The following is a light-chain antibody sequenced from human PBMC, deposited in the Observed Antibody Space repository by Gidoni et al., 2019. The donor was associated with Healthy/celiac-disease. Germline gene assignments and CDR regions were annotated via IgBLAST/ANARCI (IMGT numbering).Light chain of an antibody. CDR3: QQSYSTPRT. CDR2: AAS. CDR1: QSISSY. J-gene: IGKJ1*01. Sequence: EIKMTQSPSSLSASVGDRVTITCRASQSISSYLNWYQQKPVKAPKLLIYAASSLQSGVPSRFSGSGSGTDFTLTISSLQPEDFATYYCQQSYSTPRTFGQGTKVEIK. V-gene: IGKV1-39*01.